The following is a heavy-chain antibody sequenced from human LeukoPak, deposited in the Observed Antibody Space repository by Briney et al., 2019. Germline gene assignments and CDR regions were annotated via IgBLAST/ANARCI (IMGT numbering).Heavy chain of an antibody. CDR1: GFTFSGYW. CDR2: IRHDGSDK. D-gene: IGHD3-16*01. J-gene: IGHJ4*02. CDR3: ARDGGIGFPFDF. V-gene: IGHV3-7*01. Sequence: GGSLRLSCAASGFTFSGYWMSWVRQAPGKGLEWVANIRHDGSDKYYVDSVKGRFTISRDNAENSLSLQMNSLRVEDTAVYYCARDGGIGFPFDFWGQGTLVTVSS.